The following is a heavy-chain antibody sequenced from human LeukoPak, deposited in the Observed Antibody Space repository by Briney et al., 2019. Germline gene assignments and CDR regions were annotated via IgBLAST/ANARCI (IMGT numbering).Heavy chain of an antibody. V-gene: IGHV3-21*01. CDR3: ARGLALALYCSSTSCYLDY. D-gene: IGHD2-2*01. CDR1: GFTFSSYS. Sequence: PGGSLRLSCAASGFTFSSYSMNWVRQAPGKGLEWVSSISSSSSYIYYADSVKGRFTISRDNAKNSLYLQMNSLRAEDTAVYYCARGLALALYCSSTSCYLDYWGQRTLVTVSS. CDR2: ISSSSSYI. J-gene: IGHJ4*02.